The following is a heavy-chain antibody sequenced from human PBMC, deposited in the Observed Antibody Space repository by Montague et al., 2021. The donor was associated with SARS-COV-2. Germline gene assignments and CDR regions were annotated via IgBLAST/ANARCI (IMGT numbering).Heavy chain of an antibody. CDR2: IYYSGST. Sequence: SETLSLTRTVSGGSISGSSYYWGWIRQPPGKGLEWIGSIYYSGSTYYNPSLKSRVTISVDTSKNQFSLKLSSVTAADTAVYYCARAPPGYWGVVVVVAANFDYWGQGTLVTVSS. V-gene: IGHV4-39*07. J-gene: IGHJ4*02. CDR3: ARAPPGYWGVVVVVAANFDY. D-gene: IGHD2-15*01. CDR1: GGSISGSSYY.